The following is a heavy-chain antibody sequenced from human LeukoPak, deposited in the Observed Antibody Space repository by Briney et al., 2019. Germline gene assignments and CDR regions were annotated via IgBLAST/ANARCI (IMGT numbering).Heavy chain of an antibody. CDR3: TRDIGLGSYYIPLSFDY. V-gene: IGHV4-30-2*01. D-gene: IGHD3-10*01. CDR2: IYHSGST. CDR1: GGSISSAGYY. Sequence: SETLSLTCTVSGGSISSAGYYWNWIRQPPGKGLEWIGCIYHSGSTYYNPSLRSRVTISVDRSKNQFSLRLSSVTAADTAVYYCTRDIGLGSYYIPLSFDYWGQGTLVTVSS. J-gene: IGHJ4*02.